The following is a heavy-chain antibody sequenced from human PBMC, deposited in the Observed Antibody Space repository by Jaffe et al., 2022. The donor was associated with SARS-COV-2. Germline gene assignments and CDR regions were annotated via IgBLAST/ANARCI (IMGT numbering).Heavy chain of an antibody. Sequence: QVQLRQWGAGLLKPSETLSLTCGVYGGSFSGYYWSWIRQPPGKGLEWIGEINDSGTTNYNPSLKSRVTMSIDASADQFSLKLSSVTAADTAMYYCARCRQYNGNDWDYYMDVWDKGTTVTVSS. J-gene: IGHJ6*03. CDR1: GGSFSGYY. D-gene: IGHD5-12*01. CDR2: INDSGTT. CDR3: ARCRQYNGNDWDYYMDV. V-gene: IGHV4-34*02.